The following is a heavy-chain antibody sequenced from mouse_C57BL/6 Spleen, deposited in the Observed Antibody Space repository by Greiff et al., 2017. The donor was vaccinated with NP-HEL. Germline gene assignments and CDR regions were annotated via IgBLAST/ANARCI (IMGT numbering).Heavy chain of an antibody. J-gene: IGHJ3*01. CDR1: GYAFTNYL. CDR2: INPGSGGT. V-gene: IGHV1-54*01. Sequence: QVQLQQSGAELVRPGTSVKVSCKASGYAFTNYLIEWVKQRPGQGLEWIGVINPGSGGTNYNEKFKGKATLTADKSSSTAYMQLSSLTSEDSAVYFCARGGYDYDGKFAYWGQGTLVTVSA. D-gene: IGHD2-4*01. CDR3: ARGGYDYDGKFAY.